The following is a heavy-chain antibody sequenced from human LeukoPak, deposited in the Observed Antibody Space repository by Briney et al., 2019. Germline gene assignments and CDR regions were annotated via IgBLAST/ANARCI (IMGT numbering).Heavy chain of an antibody. V-gene: IGHV3-30*18. Sequence: PGGSLRLSCAASGFTFSSYDMHWVRQAPGKGLMWVAVISHDGSKKHCADSVKGRFTISRDNSKNTLYLQMNSLRAEDTAVYYCAKDGLERSSSWFDYGLDVWGQGTTVTVSS. CDR3: AKDGLERSSSWFDYGLDV. CDR1: GFTFSSYD. CDR2: ISHDGSKK. J-gene: IGHJ6*02. D-gene: IGHD6-13*01.